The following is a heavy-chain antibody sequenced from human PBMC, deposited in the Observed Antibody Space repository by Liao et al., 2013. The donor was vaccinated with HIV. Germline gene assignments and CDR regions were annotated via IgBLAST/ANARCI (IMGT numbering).Heavy chain of an antibody. CDR3: ARRWATVGPPRY. V-gene: IGHV4-34*10. CDR2: VNHGGSA. Sequence: QMQLQESGPGLVKPSETLSLTCAVSGGSFSGFSWTWIRQPPREGAWSGSGKVNHGGSANYNPSLKSRVTVSLDTSRKHFSLTLTSATAADTAVYYCARRWATVGPPRYWGQGTLVTVSS. D-gene: IGHD1-26*01. J-gene: IGHJ4*02. CDR1: GGSFSGFS.